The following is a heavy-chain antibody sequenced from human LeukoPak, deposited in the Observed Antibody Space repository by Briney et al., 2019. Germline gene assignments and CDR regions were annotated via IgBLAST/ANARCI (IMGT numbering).Heavy chain of an antibody. J-gene: IGHJ4*02. CDR1: GFTFGSCW. V-gene: IGHV3-7*01. Sequence: GGSLRLSCAASGFTFGSCWMSWVRQAPGKGLEWVANINQDGSERHYVDSMKGRFTISRDNAKSSLYLQMNSLRAEDTAVYNCATSWSSGYYFENWGQGTLVTVSS. CDR3: ATSWSSGYYFEN. CDR2: INQDGSER. D-gene: IGHD3-22*01.